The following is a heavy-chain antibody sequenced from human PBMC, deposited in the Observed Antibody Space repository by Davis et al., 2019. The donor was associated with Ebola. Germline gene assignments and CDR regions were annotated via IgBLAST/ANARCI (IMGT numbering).Heavy chain of an antibody. Sequence: GGSLRLSCAASGFTFSSYAMHWVRQAPGKVLEYVSAISSNGGSTYYANSVKGRFTISRDNSKNTLYLQMGSLRAEDMAVYYCARDLSYSGSYYDYYYGMDVWGQGTTVTVSS. CDR1: GFTFSSYA. J-gene: IGHJ6*02. V-gene: IGHV3-64*01. D-gene: IGHD1-26*01. CDR2: ISSNGGST. CDR3: ARDLSYSGSYYDYYYGMDV.